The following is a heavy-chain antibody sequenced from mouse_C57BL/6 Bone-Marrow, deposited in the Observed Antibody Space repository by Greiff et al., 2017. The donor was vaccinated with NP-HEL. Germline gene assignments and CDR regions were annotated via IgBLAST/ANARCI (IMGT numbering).Heavy chain of an antibody. CDR2: ISTGGGST. D-gene: IGHD2-2*01. J-gene: IGHJ4*01. Sequence: EVKLMESGGGLVQPGGSLKLSCAASGFTFSDYYMYWVRQTPEKRLEWVAYISTGGGSTYYPDTVKGRSTISGDNAKNTPYLQMSRLKSEDTAVYYCARRETRSGYADMDYWGQGTSVTVSS. V-gene: IGHV5-12*01. CDR1: GFTFSDYY. CDR3: ARRETRSGYADMDY.